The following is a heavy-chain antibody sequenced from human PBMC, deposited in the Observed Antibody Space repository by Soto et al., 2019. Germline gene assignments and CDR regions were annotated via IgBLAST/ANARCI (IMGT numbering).Heavy chain of an antibody. J-gene: IGHJ6*01. V-gene: IGHV1-46*01. D-gene: IGHD2-2*01. CDR3: ASSRGGMDV. CDR2: INPSTGNT. CDR1: GYTFTSYY. Sequence: ASVKVSCKASGYTFTSYYMHWVRQAPGQGLEWMGIINPSTGNTNYAQKLQGRVTMTTDTSTSTAYMELRSLRSDDTAVYYCASSRGGMDVLGQGTTVTGS.